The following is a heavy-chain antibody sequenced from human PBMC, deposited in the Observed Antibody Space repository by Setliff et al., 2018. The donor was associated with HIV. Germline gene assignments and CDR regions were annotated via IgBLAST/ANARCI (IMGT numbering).Heavy chain of an antibody. CDR3: ARGGLTAAGTLLLVGYFDY. V-gene: IGHV4-34*01. J-gene: IGHJ4*02. Sequence: LSLTCAVYGGSFSGYYWSWIRQPPGKGLEWIGEINHSGSTNFNPSLKSRVTISVDTSKNQFSLKLSSVTAADTAVYYCARGGLTAAGTLLLVGYFDYWGQGTLVTVS. D-gene: IGHD6-13*01. CDR1: GGSFSGYY. CDR2: INHSGST.